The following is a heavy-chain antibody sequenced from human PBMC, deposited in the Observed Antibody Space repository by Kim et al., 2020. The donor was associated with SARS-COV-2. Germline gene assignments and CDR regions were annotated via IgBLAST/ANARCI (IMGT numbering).Heavy chain of an antibody. CDR1: GGSVSSGSYY. Sequence: SETLSLTCTVSGGSVSSGSYYWSWIRQSPGKGLEWIGHVYFDGRTDSNPSLKSRVTILLDTSKNHFSLKLRSVTAADTAVYYCARDQGRRGYFDYWGQGT. CDR2: VYFDGRT. CDR3: ARDQGRRGYFDY. J-gene: IGHJ4*02. D-gene: IGHD2-15*01. V-gene: IGHV4-61*01.